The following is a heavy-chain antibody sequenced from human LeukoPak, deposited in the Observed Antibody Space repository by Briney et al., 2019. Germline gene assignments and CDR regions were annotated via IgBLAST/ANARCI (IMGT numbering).Heavy chain of an antibody. CDR3: ASAVLVTPKYFDY. D-gene: IGHD3-22*01. CDR1: GSTFSTYS. Sequence: PGGSLRLSCAASGSTFSTYSMHWVRQAPGKGLEWVAVISYDGGKKYYADSVKGRFTISRDNSKNTLYLQMNSLRAEDTAVYYCASAVLVTPKYFDYWGQGTLVTVSS. V-gene: IGHV3-30*14. CDR2: ISYDGGKK. J-gene: IGHJ4*02.